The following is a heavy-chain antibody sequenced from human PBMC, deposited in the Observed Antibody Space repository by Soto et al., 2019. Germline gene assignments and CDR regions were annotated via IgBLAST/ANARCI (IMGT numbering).Heavy chain of an antibody. CDR1: GGTFSSYA. CDR3: ARGRPGYCSGGSCYSEYFQH. D-gene: IGHD2-15*01. CDR2: IIPIFGTA. Sequence: QVQLVQSGAEVKKPGSSVKVSCKASGGTFSSYAISWVRQAPGRGLEWMGGIIPIFGTANYAQKFQGRVTITADESTSTAYMELSSLRSEDTAVYYCARGRPGYCSGGSCYSEYFQHWGQGTLVTVSS. J-gene: IGHJ1*01. V-gene: IGHV1-69*01.